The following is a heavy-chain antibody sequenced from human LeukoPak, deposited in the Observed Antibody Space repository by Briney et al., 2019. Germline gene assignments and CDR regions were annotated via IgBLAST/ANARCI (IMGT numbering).Heavy chain of an antibody. CDR1: GFTFTTYS. J-gene: IGHJ4*02. V-gene: IGHV4-34*01. CDR3: ARDPNRWLLRGLDY. Sequence: GSLRLSCAASGFTFTTYSMNWVRQPPGKGLEWIGEINHSGSTNYNPSLKSRVTISVDTSKNQFSLKLSSVTAADTAVYYCARDPNRWLLRGLDYWGQGTLVTVSS. D-gene: IGHD3-22*01. CDR2: INHSGST.